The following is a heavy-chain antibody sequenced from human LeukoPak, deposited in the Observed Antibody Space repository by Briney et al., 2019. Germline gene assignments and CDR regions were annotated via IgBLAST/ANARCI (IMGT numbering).Heavy chain of an antibody. D-gene: IGHD1-26*01. V-gene: IGHV4-59*08. CDR3: ARHNSGSYPAFDY. CDR2: IYYSGST. Sequence: LETLSLTCTVSGGSISSYYWSWIRQPPGKGLEWIGYIYYSGSTNYNPSLKSRVTISVDTSKNQFSLKLSSVTAADTAVYYCARHNSGSYPAFDYWGQGTLVTVSS. CDR1: GGSISSYY. J-gene: IGHJ4*02.